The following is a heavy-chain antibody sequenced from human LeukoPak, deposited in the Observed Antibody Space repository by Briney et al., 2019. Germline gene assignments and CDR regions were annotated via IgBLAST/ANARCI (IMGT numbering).Heavy chain of an antibody. CDR3: ARGGYSYGWDFDY. CDR1: GYSISSGYY. V-gene: IGHV4-61*01. D-gene: IGHD5-18*01. CDR2: IYYSGST. J-gene: IGHJ4*02. Sequence: PSETLSLTCTVSGYSISSGYYWGWIRQPPGKGLEWIGYIYYSGSTNYNPSLKSRVTISVDTSKNQFSLKLSSVTAADTAVYYCARGGYSYGWDFDYWGQGTLVTVSS.